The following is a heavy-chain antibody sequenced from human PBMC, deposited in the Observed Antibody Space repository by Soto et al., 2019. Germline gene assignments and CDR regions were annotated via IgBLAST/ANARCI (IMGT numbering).Heavy chain of an antibody. V-gene: IGHV5-51*01. CDR3: ARTITIFGVVIFDWFDP. CDR2: IYPGDSDT. CDR1: GYSFTSYW. J-gene: IGHJ5*02. D-gene: IGHD3-3*01. Sequence: EVQLVQSGAEVKKPGESLQISCKGSGYSFTSYWIGWVRQMPGKGLEWMGIIYPGDSDTRYSPSFQGQVTISADKSISTAYLQWSSLKASDTAMYYCARTITIFGVVIFDWFDPWGQGTLVTVSS.